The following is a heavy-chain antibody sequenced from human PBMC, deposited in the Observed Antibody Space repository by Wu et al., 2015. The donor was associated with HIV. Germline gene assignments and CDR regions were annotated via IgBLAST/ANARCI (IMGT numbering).Heavy chain of an antibody. Sequence: QVQLVQSGAEVTKPGASVRVSCQTSGYTFTAHYIHWVRQAPGQGLEWMGWIRPDSGATNYAERFEDRVTMTRDTSISTAYMELSRLRSDDTAVYYCAILNIVGATKITDYWGQGTLVTVSS. J-gene: IGHJ4*02. CDR1: GYTFTAHY. CDR2: IRPDSGAT. D-gene: IGHD1-26*01. V-gene: IGHV1-2*02. CDR3: AILNIVGATKITDY.